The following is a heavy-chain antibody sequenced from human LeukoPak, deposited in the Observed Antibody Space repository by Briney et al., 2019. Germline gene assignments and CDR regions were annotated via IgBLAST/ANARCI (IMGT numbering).Heavy chain of an antibody. Sequence: GGSLRLSCVASGFKFDDYGMSWVRQVPGKGLEWVSGNWNGGSRGYADSVRGRFTISRDNAKNSVYLQMNSLRSEDTAFYHCARDRCSSTSCYNTPNWFDPWGQGTLVTVSS. J-gene: IGHJ5*02. CDR2: NWNGGSR. CDR1: GFKFDDYG. CDR3: ARDRCSSTSCYNTPNWFDP. V-gene: IGHV3-20*01. D-gene: IGHD2-2*02.